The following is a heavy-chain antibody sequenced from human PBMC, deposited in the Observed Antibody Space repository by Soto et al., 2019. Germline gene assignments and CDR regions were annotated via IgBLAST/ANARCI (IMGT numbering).Heavy chain of an antibody. CDR3: ARDMAVARTKFPWQQLVPISSGYYYGMDV. J-gene: IGHJ6*02. CDR2: ISSSSSYI. CDR1: GFTFSSYS. D-gene: IGHD6-13*01. V-gene: IGHV3-21*01. Sequence: GGSLRLSCAASGFTFSSYSMNWVRQAPGKGLEWVSSISSSSSYIYYADSVKGRFTISRDNAKNSLYLQMNSLRAEDTAVYYCARDMAVARTKFPWQQLVPISSGYYYGMDVWGQGTTVTVSS.